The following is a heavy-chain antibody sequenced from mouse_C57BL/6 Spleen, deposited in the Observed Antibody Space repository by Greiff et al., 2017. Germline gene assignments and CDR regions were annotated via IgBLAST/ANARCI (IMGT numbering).Heavy chain of an antibody. CDR2: IYPGDGDT. CDR3: ARYSNYVFYAMDY. J-gene: IGHJ4*01. V-gene: IGHV1-82*01. D-gene: IGHD2-5*01. CDR1: GYAFSSSW. Sequence: VQLVESGPELVKPGASVKISCKASGYAFSSSWMNWVKQRPGKGLEWIGRIYPGDGDTNYNGKFKGKATLAADKSSSTAYMQLSSLTSEDSAVYFCARYSNYVFYAMDYWGQGTSVTVSS.